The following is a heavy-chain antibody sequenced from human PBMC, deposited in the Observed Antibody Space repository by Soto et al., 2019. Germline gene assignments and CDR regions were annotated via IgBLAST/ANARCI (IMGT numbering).Heavy chain of an antibody. J-gene: IGHJ6*02. CDR3: ASDLVGASDSYGLDV. CDR1: GFTFSNYG. D-gene: IGHD1-26*01. CDR2: IWHDGNNK. Sequence: GGSLRLSCAASGFTFSNYGMHWVRQAPGKGLEWVAIIWHDGNNKYYADSVRGRFIISRDNSKNRLYLQMNSLRAEDTAVYYCASDLVGASDSYGLDVWGQGTPVTAP. V-gene: IGHV3-33*01.